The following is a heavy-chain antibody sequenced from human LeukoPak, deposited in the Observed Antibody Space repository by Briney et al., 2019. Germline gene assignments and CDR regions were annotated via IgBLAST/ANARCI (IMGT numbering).Heavy chain of an antibody. J-gene: IGHJ4*02. D-gene: IGHD5-18*01. CDR3: AKDVYSYGYGFDS. CDR1: GFTFSSYA. V-gene: IGHV3-23*01. CDR2: ISGSGGST. Sequence: PEGSLRLSCAASGFTFSSYAMSWVRQAPGKGLEWVSAISGSGGSTYYADSVKGRFTISRDNSKNTLYLQMNSLRAEDTAVFYCAKDVYSYGYGFDSWGQGTLVTVSS.